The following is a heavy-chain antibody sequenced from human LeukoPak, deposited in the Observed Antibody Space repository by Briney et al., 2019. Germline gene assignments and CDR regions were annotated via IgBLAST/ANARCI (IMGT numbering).Heavy chain of an antibody. D-gene: IGHD6-19*01. Sequence: LETLCLTCTVSGVSISRYYWSWIRQPAGKGLEWIGRIQTSGSTNYNPSLKSRFIMSVDTSRNQFSLKLTSVTAEDTAVYYCARDSSGWRSIFDYWGQGTLVSVSS. CDR3: ARDSSGWRSIFDY. J-gene: IGHJ4*02. CDR1: GVSISRYY. CDR2: IQTSGST. V-gene: IGHV4-4*07.